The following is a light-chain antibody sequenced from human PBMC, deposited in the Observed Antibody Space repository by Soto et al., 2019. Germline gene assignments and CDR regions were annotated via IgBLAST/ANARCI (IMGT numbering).Light chain of an antibody. CDR2: DVS. V-gene: IGLV2-11*01. CDR3: CSYAGSYTFVPGV. Sequence: QSALTQPRSVSGSPGQSVTISCTGTSSDVGGYNYVSWYQQHPGKAPKLMIYDVSKRPSGVPDRFSGSKSGNTASLTISGLQAEDEADYYCCSYAGSYTFVPGVFGGGTKLTVL. J-gene: IGLJ3*02. CDR1: SSDVGGYNY.